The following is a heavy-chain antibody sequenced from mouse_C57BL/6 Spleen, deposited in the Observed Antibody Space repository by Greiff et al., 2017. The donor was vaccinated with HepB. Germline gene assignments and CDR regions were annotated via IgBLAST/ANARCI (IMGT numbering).Heavy chain of an antibody. CDR3: ALYSSYAHWYFDV. CDR1: GYTFTDYY. CDR2: INPNNGGT. D-gene: IGHD1-1*01. V-gene: IGHV1-26*01. J-gene: IGHJ1*03. Sequence: EVQLQQSGPELVKPGASVKISCKASGYTFTDYYMNWVKQSHGKSLEWIGDINPNNGGTSYNQKFKGKATLTVDKSSSTAYMELRSLTSEDSAVYYCALYSSYAHWYFDVWGTGTTVTVSS.